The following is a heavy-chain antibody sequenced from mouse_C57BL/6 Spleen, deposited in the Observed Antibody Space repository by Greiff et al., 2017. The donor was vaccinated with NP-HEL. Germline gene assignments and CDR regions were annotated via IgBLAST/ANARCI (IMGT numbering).Heavy chain of an antibody. Sequence: QVQLQQPGAELVRPGTSVKLSCKASGYTFTSYWMPWVKQRPGQGLEWIGVIDPSDSYTNYNQKFKGKATLTVDTSSSTAYMQLSSLTSEDSAVYYCARRLQGAMDYWGQGTSVTVSS. J-gene: IGHJ4*01. V-gene: IGHV1-59*01. CDR3: ARRLQGAMDY. CDR2: IDPSDSYT. CDR1: GYTFTSYW. D-gene: IGHD2-13*01.